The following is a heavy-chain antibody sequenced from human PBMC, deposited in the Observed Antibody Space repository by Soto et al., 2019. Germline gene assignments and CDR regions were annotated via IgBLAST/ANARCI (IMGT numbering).Heavy chain of an antibody. CDR3: ARAGYSSGWYYAFDY. D-gene: IGHD6-19*01. CDR2: INPNSGGT. CDR1: GYTFTGYY. J-gene: IGHJ4*02. Sequence: ASVKVSCKASGYTFTGYYMHWVRQAPGQGLEWMGWINPNSGGTNYAQKFQGWVTMTRDTSISTAYMELSRLRSDDTAVYYCARAGYSSGWYYAFDYWGQGTLVTVSS. V-gene: IGHV1-2*04.